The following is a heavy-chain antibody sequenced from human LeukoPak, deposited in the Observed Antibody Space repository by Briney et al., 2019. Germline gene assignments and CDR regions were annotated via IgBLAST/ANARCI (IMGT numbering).Heavy chain of an antibody. J-gene: IGHJ4*02. Sequence: GASVKVSCKASGGTFSSYAISWVRQAPGQGLEWMGRIIPIFGTANYAQKFQGRVTITTDESTSTAYMELSSLRSEDTAVYYCARAHSGDSSGYAFDYWGQGTLVTVSS. D-gene: IGHD3-22*01. CDR3: ARAHSGDSSGYAFDY. CDR2: IIPIFGTA. V-gene: IGHV1-69*05. CDR1: GGTFSSYA.